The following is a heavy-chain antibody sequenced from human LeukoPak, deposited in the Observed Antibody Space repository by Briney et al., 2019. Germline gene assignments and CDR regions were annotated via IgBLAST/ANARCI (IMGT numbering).Heavy chain of an antibody. CDR1: GFTFSSYA. J-gene: IGHJ4*02. CDR3: AIQRDMITFGGVIVPYEY. D-gene: IGHD3-16*02. CDR2: ISGSGGST. Sequence: GGSLRLSCAASGFTFSSYAMSWVRQAPGKGLEWVSAISGSGGSTYYADSVKGRFTISRDNSKNTLYLQMNSLRAEDTAVYYCAIQRDMITFGGVIVPYEYWGQGTLVSVSS. V-gene: IGHV3-23*01.